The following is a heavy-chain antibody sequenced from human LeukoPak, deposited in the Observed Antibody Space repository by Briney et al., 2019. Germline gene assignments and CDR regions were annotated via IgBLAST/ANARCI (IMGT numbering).Heavy chain of an antibody. CDR2: INPNSGGT. CDR3: ASVQVGWNDY. V-gene: IGHV1-2*06. D-gene: IGHD1-1*01. J-gene: IGHJ4*02. CDR1: GYTFTGYY. Sequence: GASVKVSCKASGYTFTGYYMHWVRQAPGQGLEWMGRINPNSGGTNYAQKFQGRGTMTRDTAISTAYMELSRPRSDDTAVYYCASVQVGWNDYWGQGTLVTVSS.